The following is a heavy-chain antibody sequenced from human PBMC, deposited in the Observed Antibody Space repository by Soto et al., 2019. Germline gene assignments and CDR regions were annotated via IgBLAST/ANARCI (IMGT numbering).Heavy chain of an antibody. CDR2: IVPIVDTS. CDR3: VRVVAIPGYPDN. CDR1: EGTFSSYA. V-gene: IGHV1-69*12. Sequence: QVQLVQSGAEVRQPASSVKVSCKTSEGTFSSYAITWVRQAPGQGLEWMGGIVPIVDTSTYSQKFQGTVTITADESRSTVCMELSRLRSDDTAVYDCVRVVAIPGYPDNWGQGTLVTVSS. J-gene: IGHJ4*02. D-gene: IGHD5-12*01.